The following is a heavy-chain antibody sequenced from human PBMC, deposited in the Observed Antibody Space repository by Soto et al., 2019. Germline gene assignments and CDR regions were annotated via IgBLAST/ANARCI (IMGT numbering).Heavy chain of an antibody. D-gene: IGHD5-18*01. Sequence: GGSLRLSCAASGFTFSSYGMHWVRQAPGKGLEWVAVISYDGSNKYYADSVKGRFTISRDNSKNTLYLQMNSLRAEDTAVYYCAKDEDTAMDYWGQGTLVTVSS. J-gene: IGHJ4*02. CDR2: ISYDGSNK. CDR1: GFTFSSYG. V-gene: IGHV3-30*18. CDR3: AKDEDTAMDY.